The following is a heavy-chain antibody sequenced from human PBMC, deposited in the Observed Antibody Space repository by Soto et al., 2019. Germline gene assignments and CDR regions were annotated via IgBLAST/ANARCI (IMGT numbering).Heavy chain of an antibody. CDR1: GYTFTSYY. J-gene: IGHJ4*02. CDR3: AREVGPAAMAGSRALDY. CDR2: INPSGGST. Sequence: QVQLVQSGAEVKKPGASVKVSCKASGYTFTSYYMHWVRQAPGQGLEWMGIINPSGGSTSYAQKFEGRGTMTRDTSTSTVYVELGSLRSEDTAVYYCAREVGPAAMAGSRALDYWGQGTLVTVSS. D-gene: IGHD2-2*01. V-gene: IGHV1-46*01.